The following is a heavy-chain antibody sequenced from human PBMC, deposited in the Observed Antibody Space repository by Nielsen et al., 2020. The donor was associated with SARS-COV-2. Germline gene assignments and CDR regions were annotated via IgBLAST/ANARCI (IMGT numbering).Heavy chain of an antibody. V-gene: IGHV3-49*04. J-gene: IGHJ4*02. CDR1: GFTFSSYS. D-gene: IGHD5-18*01. CDR2: IRSKAYGGTT. CDR3: TCGGYSYDY. Sequence: GESLKISCAASGFTFSSYSMNWVRQAPGKGLEWVGFIRSKAYGGTTEYAASVKGRFTISRDDSKSIAYLQMNSLKTEDTAVYYCTCGGYSYDYWGQGTLVTVSS.